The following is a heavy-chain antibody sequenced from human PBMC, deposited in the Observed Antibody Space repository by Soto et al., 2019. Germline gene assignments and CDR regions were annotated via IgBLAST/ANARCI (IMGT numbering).Heavy chain of an antibody. Sequence: GGSLRLSCSASGFTFSNYDMVWVRQAPGKGLEYISAISSTGHITYYADSVKGRFTIFRDDSKNTLYLQMNSLRAEDTAVYYCAGGLLRGPLDYCGPGTLVTVSS. CDR1: GFTFSNYD. J-gene: IGHJ4*02. V-gene: IGHV3-64*04. D-gene: IGHD3-3*01. CDR3: AGGLLRGPLDY. CDR2: ISSTGHIT.